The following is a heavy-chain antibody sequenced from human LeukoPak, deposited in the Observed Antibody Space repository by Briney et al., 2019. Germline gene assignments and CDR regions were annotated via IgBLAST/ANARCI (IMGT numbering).Heavy chain of an antibody. Sequence: SETLSLTCTVSGGSISSSSYYWGWIRQPPGKGLEWIGYIYYSGSTNYNPSLKSRVTISVDTSKNQFSLKLSSVTAADTAVYYCASHMGGSYYEYYFDYWGQGTLVTVSS. J-gene: IGHJ4*02. D-gene: IGHD1-26*01. CDR1: GGSISSSSYY. CDR3: ASHMGGSYYEYYFDY. V-gene: IGHV4-61*05. CDR2: IYYSGST.